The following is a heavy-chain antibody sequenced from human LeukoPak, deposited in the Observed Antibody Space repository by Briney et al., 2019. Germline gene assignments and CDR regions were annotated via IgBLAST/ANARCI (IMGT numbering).Heavy chain of an antibody. CDR3: ATGEYYYDSSGYYPLLDY. V-gene: IGHV3-30*02. J-gene: IGHJ4*02. CDR1: GFTFSSYG. D-gene: IGHD3-22*01. Sequence: GGSLRLSCAASGFTFSSYGMHWVRQAPGKGLEWVAFIRYDGSNKYYADSVKGRFTISRDNAKNSLYLQMNSLRAEDTAVYYCATGEYYYDSSGYYPLLDYWGQGTLVTVSS. CDR2: IRYDGSNK.